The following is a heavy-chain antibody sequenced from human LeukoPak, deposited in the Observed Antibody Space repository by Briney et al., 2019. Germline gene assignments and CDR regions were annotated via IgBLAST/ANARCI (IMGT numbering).Heavy chain of an antibody. CDR2: ISTDGSYT. CDR3: AQQLGYCSSGSCYFTY. J-gene: IGHJ4*02. Sequence: GGSLRLSCVASGFTFRSYAMSWVRQAPGKGLEWVSAISTDGSYTYYADSVKGRFSISRDNSKNTVHLQMNSLRAEDTAIYYCAQQLGYCSSGSCYFTYWGQGTLVTVSS. CDR1: GFTFRSYA. D-gene: IGHD2-15*01. V-gene: IGHV3-23*01.